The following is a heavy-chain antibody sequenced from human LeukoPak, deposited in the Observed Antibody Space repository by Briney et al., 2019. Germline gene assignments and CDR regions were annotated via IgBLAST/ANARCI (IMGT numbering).Heavy chain of an antibody. Sequence: GGSLRLSCAVSGLTFSSFWMDWVRQVQGKGREWVASINPDGNKKYSADSVKGRFPISRDNAENSLYLQMNSRRVEDMAFYYCARDLAYSRLDYWGQGMLVTVSS. CDR1: GLTFSSFW. CDR3: ARDLAYSRLDY. CDR2: INPDGNKK. V-gene: IGHV3-7*01. D-gene: IGHD5-18*01. J-gene: IGHJ4*02.